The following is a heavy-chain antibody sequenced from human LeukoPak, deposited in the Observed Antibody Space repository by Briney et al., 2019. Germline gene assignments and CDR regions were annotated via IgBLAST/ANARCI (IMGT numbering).Heavy chain of an antibody. CDR2: INPSGGST. CDR3: ARGRGSGTYSARDFDY. CDR1: GYTFTNHY. V-gene: IGHV1-46*01. D-gene: IGHD3-10*01. Sequence: ASAKVSCKASGYTFTNHYIQWVRQAPGQGLEWMGIINPSGGSTYYAQKFQGRITLTRDTSTSTVYMELSSLRSEDTAVYHCARGRGSGTYSARDFDYWGQGTLVTVSS. J-gene: IGHJ4*02.